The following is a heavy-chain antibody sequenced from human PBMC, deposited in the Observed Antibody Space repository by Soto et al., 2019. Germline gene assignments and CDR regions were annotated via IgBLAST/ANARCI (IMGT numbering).Heavy chain of an antibody. CDR2: IKSKTDGGTT. Sequence: EVQLVESGGGLVKPGGSLRLSCAASGFTFSNAWMNWVRQAPGKGLEWVGRIKSKTDGGTTDYAAPVKGRFTISRDDSKNTLYLQMNSLKTEDTAVYYCTTDSTRIAAAGDYYYYGMDVWGQGTTVTVSS. CDR1: GFTFSNAW. CDR3: TTDSTRIAAAGDYYYYGMDV. D-gene: IGHD6-13*01. J-gene: IGHJ6*02. V-gene: IGHV3-15*07.